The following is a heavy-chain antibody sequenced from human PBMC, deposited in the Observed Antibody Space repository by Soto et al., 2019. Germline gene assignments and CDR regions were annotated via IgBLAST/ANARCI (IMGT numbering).Heavy chain of an antibody. V-gene: IGHV3-23*01. J-gene: IGHJ4*02. CDR2: ISGSGGST. CDR1: GFTFSSYA. D-gene: IGHD1-26*01. CDR3: AKGEGNY. Sequence: EVQLLESGGGLVQPGGSLRLSCAASGFTFSSYAMSWVRQAPGKGLEWVAGISGSGGSTYYADSVKGRFTISRDNSKNTLYVQMNSLRAEDRAGYYCAKGEGNYWGQGTLVTVSS.